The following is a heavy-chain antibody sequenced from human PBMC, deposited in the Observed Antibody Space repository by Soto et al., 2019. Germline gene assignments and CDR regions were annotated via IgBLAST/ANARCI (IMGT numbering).Heavy chain of an antibody. Sequence: EVQLVESGGGLVQPGGSLRLSCAASGFTFSSYWMHWVRQAPGKGLVWVSRSNSDGSTTTYADSVKGRFTISRDNAKNALYLQRNSLRAEDTAVYYCARGRNLEYCSGGSCSPGGYWGQGTLVTVSS. J-gene: IGHJ4*02. CDR2: SNSDGSTT. CDR3: ARGRNLEYCSGGSCSPGGY. V-gene: IGHV3-74*01. D-gene: IGHD2-15*01. CDR1: GFTFSSYW.